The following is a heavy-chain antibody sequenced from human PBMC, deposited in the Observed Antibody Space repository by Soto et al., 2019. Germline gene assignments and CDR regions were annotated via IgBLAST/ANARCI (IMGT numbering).Heavy chain of an antibody. CDR3: ARWVLGYCSGGSCFSVYYYYGMDV. V-gene: IGHV3-21*01. Sequence: EVQLVESGGGLVKPGGSLRLSCAASGFTFSSYSMNWVRQAPGKGLEWVSSISSSSSYIYYADSVKGRFTISRDNAKNSLYLQMNSLRGEDTAVYYCARWVLGYCSGGSCFSVYYYYGMDVWGQGTTVTVSS. CDR2: ISSSSSYI. CDR1: GFTFSSYS. D-gene: IGHD2-15*01. J-gene: IGHJ6*02.